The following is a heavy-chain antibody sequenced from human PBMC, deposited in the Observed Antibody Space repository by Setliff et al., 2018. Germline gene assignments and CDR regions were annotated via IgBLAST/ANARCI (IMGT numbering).Heavy chain of an antibody. V-gene: IGHV1-69*13. J-gene: IGHJ6*03. D-gene: IGHD3-3*01. CDR1: GGTFSSYA. Sequence: SVKVSCKASGGTFSSYAISWGRQAPGQGLEWMGGIIPIFGTANYAQKFQGRVTITADESTSTAYMELSSLRSEDTAVYSCARDNWIFGVELPHYYYMDVWGKGTTVTVSS. CDR3: ARDNWIFGVELPHYYYMDV. CDR2: IIPIFGTA.